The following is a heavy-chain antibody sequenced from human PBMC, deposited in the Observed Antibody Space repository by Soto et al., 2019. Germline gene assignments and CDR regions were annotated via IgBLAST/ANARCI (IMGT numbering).Heavy chain of an antibody. V-gene: IGHV3-30*18. J-gene: IGHJ5*02. CDR2: ISYDGSNK. D-gene: IGHD3-3*01. CDR3: AKEKLRFLEWTPTGNWFDP. Sequence: QVQLVESGGGVVQPGRSLRLSCAASGFTFSSYGMHWVRQAPGKGLEWVAVISYDGSNKYYADSVKGRFTISRDNSKNTLYLQMNSLRAEDTAVYYCAKEKLRFLEWTPTGNWFDPWGQGTLVTVSS. CDR1: GFTFSSYG.